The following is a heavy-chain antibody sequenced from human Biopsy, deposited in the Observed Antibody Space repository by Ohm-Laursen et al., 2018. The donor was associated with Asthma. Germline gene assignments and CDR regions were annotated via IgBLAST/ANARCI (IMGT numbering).Heavy chain of an antibody. CDR1: GFTFRSYG. CDR3: AKLGSYFDY. Sequence: SLRLSRTASGFTFRSYGMHWVRQAPGKGLEWVSAISGSGGSTYYADSVKGRFTISRDKSKNTLYMQMNSLRAEDTAVYYFAKLGSYFDYWGQGTLVTVSS. D-gene: IGHD1-26*01. CDR2: ISGSGGST. V-gene: IGHV3-23*01. J-gene: IGHJ4*02.